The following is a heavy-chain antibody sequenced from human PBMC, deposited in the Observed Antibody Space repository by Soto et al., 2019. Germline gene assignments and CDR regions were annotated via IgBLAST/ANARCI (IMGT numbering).Heavy chain of an antibody. J-gene: IGHJ2*01. D-gene: IGHD6-13*01. Sequence: ASVKVSCKASGYTFTGYYMHWVRQAPGQGLEWMGWINPNSGGTNYAQKFQGWFTMTRDTSISTAYMELSRLRSDDTAVYYCARDRIAAAEGYFDLWGRGTLVTVSS. CDR2: INPNSGGT. CDR3: ARDRIAAAEGYFDL. V-gene: IGHV1-2*04. CDR1: GYTFTGYY.